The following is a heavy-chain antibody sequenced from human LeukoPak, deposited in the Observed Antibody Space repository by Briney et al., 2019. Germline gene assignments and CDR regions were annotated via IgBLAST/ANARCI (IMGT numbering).Heavy chain of an antibody. CDR1: GGSFSGCY. D-gene: IGHD1-26*01. CDR2: INHSGST. J-gene: IGHJ3*02. V-gene: IGHV4-34*01. Sequence: PSETLSLTCAVYGGSFSGCYWSWIRQPPGKGLEWIGEINHSGSTNYNPSLKSRVTISVDTSKNQFSLKLSSVTAADTAVYYCARMGDAFDIWGQGTMVTVSS. CDR3: ARMGDAFDI.